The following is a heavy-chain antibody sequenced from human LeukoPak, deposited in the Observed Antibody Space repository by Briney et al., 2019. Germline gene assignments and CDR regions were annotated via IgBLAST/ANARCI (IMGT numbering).Heavy chain of an antibody. CDR1: GGSISSGGYS. CDR3: ARVVGPGAFDY. Sequence: SETLSLTCAVSGGSISSGGYSWSWIRQPPGKGLEWIGYIYYSGSTYYNPSLKSRVTISVDTSKNQFSLKLSSVTAADTAVYYCARVVGPGAFDYWGQGTLVTVSS. CDR2: IYYSGST. D-gene: IGHD1-26*01. J-gene: IGHJ4*02. V-gene: IGHV4-30-4*07.